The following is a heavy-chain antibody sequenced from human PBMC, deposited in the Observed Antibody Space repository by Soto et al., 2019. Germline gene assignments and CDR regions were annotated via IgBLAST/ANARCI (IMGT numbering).Heavy chain of an antibody. CDR1: GGSISSGDYS. J-gene: IGHJ5*02. CDR3: ARAGPGFCPNAACWFDP. V-gene: IGHV4-30-2*01. Sequence: SETLSLTCAVSGGSISSGDYSWSWIRQPPGKGLEWIGYIYLIGSTYYSPSLKSRVTISIDRSKNQFSLNLSSVTAADTAVYYCARAGPGFCPNAACWFDPWGQGTLLTVSS. CDR2: IYLIGST. D-gene: IGHD2-8*01.